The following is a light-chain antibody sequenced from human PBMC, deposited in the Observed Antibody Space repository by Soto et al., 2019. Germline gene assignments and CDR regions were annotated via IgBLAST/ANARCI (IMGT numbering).Light chain of an antibody. CDR2: WAS. CDR1: ENIYGY. CDR3: QQYSAYPLT. J-gene: IGKJ4*01. V-gene: IGKV1-5*03. Sequence: DIQLTQSPSILSASVGDRVTITCRASENIYGYLAWYQQKPGEAPKLLIYWASTLVSGVPSRFTGGESGTDFTLTISDLQPDDLATYFCQQYSAYPLTFGGVTKVDVK.